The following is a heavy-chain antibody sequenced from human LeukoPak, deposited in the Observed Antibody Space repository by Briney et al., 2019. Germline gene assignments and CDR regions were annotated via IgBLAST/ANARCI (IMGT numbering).Heavy chain of an antibody. CDR1: GGSISSSSYH. V-gene: IGHV4-39*01. D-gene: IGHD2-15*01. J-gene: IGHJ4*02. Sequence: SETLSLTCTVSGGSISSSSYHWGWIRQPPGKGLEWIGSIYYSGSTYYNPSLKSRVTISVDTSKNQFSLKLSSVTAADTAVYYCARHESGDYFDYWGQGTLVAVSS. CDR3: ARHESGDYFDY. CDR2: IYYSGST.